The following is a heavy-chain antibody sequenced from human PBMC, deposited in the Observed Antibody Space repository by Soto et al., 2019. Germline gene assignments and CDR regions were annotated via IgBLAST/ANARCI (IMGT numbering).Heavy chain of an antibody. CDR2: ISSSGTYT. J-gene: IGHJ6*02. V-gene: IGHV3-21*01. Sequence: PGGSLRLSCAASGFTFNTYSMNWVRQAPSKGLEWVSSISSSGTYTYYSDSLKGRITISRDNANNSLYQQMNSLTAEDTAIYFCARGGRASGYDFYYYGMDVWGQGTKVTVSS. D-gene: IGHD5-12*01. CDR3: ARGGRASGYDFYYYGMDV. CDR1: GFTFNTYS.